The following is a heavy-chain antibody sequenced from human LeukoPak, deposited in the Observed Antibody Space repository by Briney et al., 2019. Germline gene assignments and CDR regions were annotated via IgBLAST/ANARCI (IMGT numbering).Heavy chain of an antibody. CDR1: GYSENFYG. CDR2: ISAQHGQT. Sequence: GASVKVSCKTSGYSENFYGITWVRQVAGQGLEWMGWISAQHGQTEYAPNSQDRVTMTTDTYTNTAYMELRSLRSDDTAVYYCARGNIVVVPAAKLDPWGQGTLVTVSS. J-gene: IGHJ5*02. V-gene: IGHV1-18*01. CDR3: ARGNIVVVPAAKLDP. D-gene: IGHD2-2*01.